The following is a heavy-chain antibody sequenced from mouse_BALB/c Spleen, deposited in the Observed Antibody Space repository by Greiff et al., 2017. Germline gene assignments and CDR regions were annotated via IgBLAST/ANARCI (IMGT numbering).Heavy chain of an antibody. J-gene: IGHJ4*01. CDR3: ARLLDYYAMDY. CDR1: GFTFSSFG. CDR2: ISSGSSTI. Sequence: EVKVVESGGGLVQPGGSRKLSCAASGFTFSSFGMHWVRQAPEKGLEWVAYISSGSSTIYYADTVKGRFTIARDNPKNTLFLQMTSLRSEDTAMYYCARLLDYYAMDYWGQGTSVTVSS. D-gene: IGHD1-1*01. V-gene: IGHV5-17*02.